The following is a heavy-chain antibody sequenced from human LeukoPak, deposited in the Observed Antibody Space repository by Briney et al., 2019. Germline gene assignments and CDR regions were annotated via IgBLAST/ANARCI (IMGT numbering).Heavy chain of an antibody. V-gene: IGHV3-21*06. Sequence: PGGSLRLSCAASGFTFSSYGLNWGRQAPGEGLEWVLSISSSSSYIYYTHSVKGRFTISRDNAKNSLFLQMNSLRAEDTAVYYCARGDSSSPHFDCWGKGTLVTVSS. CDR2: ISSSSSYI. D-gene: IGHD6-6*01. CDR1: GFTFSSYG. CDR3: ARGDSSSPHFDC. J-gene: IGHJ4*02.